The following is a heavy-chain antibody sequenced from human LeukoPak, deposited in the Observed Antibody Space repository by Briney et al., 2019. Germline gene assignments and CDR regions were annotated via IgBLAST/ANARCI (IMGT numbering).Heavy chain of an antibody. Sequence: GGSLRLSCAVSGFTFSSYGMHWVRQAPGKGLEWVSAISGSGGSTYYADSVKGRFTISRDNSKNTLYLQMNSLRAEDTAVYYCAKDLGMATIRHAPVPFDYWGQGTLVTVSS. CDR3: AKDLGMATIRHAPVPFDY. D-gene: IGHD5-24*01. CDR2: ISGSGGST. J-gene: IGHJ4*02. CDR1: GFTFSSYG. V-gene: IGHV3-23*01.